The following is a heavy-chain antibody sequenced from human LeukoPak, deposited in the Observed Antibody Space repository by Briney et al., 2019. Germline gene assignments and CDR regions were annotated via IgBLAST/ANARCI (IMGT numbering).Heavy chain of an antibody. J-gene: IGHJ4*02. CDR2: IYSGGST. Sequence: PGGSLRLSCGASGFPLISNYMSWGRQAPGKGLEGVSVIYSGGSTYYAASVKGRFTISRDNSRNTLYLQMNSLRAEDTAVYYCASKIQYWGQGTLVTVSS. CDR3: ASKIQY. D-gene: IGHD5-18*01. CDR1: GFPLISNY. V-gene: IGHV3-53*01.